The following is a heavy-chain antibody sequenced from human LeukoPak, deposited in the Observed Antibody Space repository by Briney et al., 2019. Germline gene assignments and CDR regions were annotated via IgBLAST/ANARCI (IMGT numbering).Heavy chain of an antibody. V-gene: IGHV1-69*04. Sequence: ASVKVSCKTSGGTFSSSAITWVRQAPGQGLEWMGRIIPALDITSYAQKFQGRVTITADTSTSTAYMELSSLRSEETAVYYCARDQGLTAPPPYGLDVWGQGTTVTVSS. J-gene: IGHJ6*02. CDR2: IIPALDIT. CDR1: GGTFSSSA. D-gene: IGHD5-18*01. CDR3: ARDQGLTAPPPYGLDV.